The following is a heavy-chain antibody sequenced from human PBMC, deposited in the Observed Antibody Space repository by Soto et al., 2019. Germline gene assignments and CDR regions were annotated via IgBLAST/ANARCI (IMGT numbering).Heavy chain of an antibody. J-gene: IGHJ5*02. D-gene: IGHD6-6*01. CDR2: IKEDGSEK. V-gene: IGHV3-7*01. CDR3: ARDIAARPSWFDP. CDR1: GFTFSSYW. Sequence: PGGSLRLSXAASGFTFSSYWMSWVRQAPGKGLEWVANIKEDGSEKYYVDSVKGRFTIPRDNAKNSLYLQMNSLRAEDTAVYYCARDIAARPSWFDPWGQGTLVTVSS.